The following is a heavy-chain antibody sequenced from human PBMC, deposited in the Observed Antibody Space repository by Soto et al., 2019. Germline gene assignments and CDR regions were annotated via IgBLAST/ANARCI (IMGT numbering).Heavy chain of an antibody. CDR3: ARPRATPASRNLDY. V-gene: IGHV4-34*01. J-gene: IGHJ4*02. D-gene: IGHD1-1*01. Sequence: QVQLQQWGAGLLKPSETLSLTCAVYGGSFSGYYWSWVRQSPGKGLEWIGEINPTGGTNYNPSLKSRVTISVDTSKDQFSLQVSSVTAADTAVYYCARPRATPASRNLDYWGQGTLVTVSS. CDR2: INPTGGT. CDR1: GGSFSGYY.